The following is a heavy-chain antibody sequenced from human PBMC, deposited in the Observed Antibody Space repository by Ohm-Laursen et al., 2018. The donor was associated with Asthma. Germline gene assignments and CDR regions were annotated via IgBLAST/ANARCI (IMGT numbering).Heavy chain of an antibody. V-gene: IGHV3-33*01. CDR2: KWYDGSNK. CDR1: GFTFSNYG. CDR3: ARERSGSYFTWHYYYAMDV. J-gene: IGHJ6*02. Sequence: SLRLSCSASGFTFSNYGMHWVRQAPGKGLEWVAVKWYDGSNKYYADSVKGRFTISRDNSKNTLYLQMNSLRAEDTAVYYCARERSGSYFTWHYYYAMDVWGQGTTVTVSS. D-gene: IGHD1-26*01.